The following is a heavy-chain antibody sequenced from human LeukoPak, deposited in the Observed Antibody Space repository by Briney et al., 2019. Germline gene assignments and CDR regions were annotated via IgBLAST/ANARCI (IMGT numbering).Heavy chain of an antibody. D-gene: IGHD2-15*01. CDR1: GFTFSSYA. CDR3: ARGIEDPYYFDY. CDR2: ISYDGSNK. V-gene: IGHV3-30*04. Sequence: GGSLRLSCAASGFTFSSYAMHWVRQAPGKGLEWVAVISYDGSNKYYADSVKGRFTISRDNSKNTLYLQMNSLRAEDTAVYYCARGIEDPYYFDYWGQGTLVTVSS. J-gene: IGHJ4*02.